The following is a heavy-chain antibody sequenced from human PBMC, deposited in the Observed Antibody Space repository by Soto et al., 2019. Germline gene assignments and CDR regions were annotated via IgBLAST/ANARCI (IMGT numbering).Heavy chain of an antibody. D-gene: IGHD4-17*01. J-gene: IGHJ4*02. CDR2: ISGSGGHT. CDR3: ACRYGDYDRRIRPFDY. V-gene: IGHV3-23*01. CDR1: GFTFSSYA. Sequence: PGGSLRLSCAASGFTFSSYAMSWVRQAPGKGPEWVSAISGSGGHTVYVDSVRGRFTVSRDNSKNTLYLDMNNLGVEDTAIYYCACRYGDYDRRIRPFDYWGQGTLVIVSS.